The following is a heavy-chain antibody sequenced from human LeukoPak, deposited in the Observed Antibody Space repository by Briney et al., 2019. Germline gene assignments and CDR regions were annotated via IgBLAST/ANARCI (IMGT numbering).Heavy chain of an antibody. CDR1: GYTFSGYY. Sequence: ETSVKVSCKASGYTFSGYYIHWVRQAPGQGLEWMGWINPNSGGTNYAQKFQGRVTMTRDTSISTAYMELSRLRSDDTAVYYCARGDWNYAIDYWGQGTLVTVSS. CDR2: INPNSGGT. J-gene: IGHJ4*02. D-gene: IGHD1-7*01. CDR3: ARGDWNYAIDY. V-gene: IGHV1-2*02.